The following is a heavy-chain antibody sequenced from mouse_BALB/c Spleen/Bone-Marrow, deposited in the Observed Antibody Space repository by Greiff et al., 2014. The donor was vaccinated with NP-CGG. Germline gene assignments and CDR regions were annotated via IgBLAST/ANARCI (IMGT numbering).Heavy chain of an antibody. J-gene: IGHJ4*01. CDR2: IWAGGTT. CDR3: ARALYYYGSSYYAMDY. Sequence: VKLMESGPGLVAPSQSLSIACTVSGFSLTSYGVHWVRQPPGKGLEWLGAIWAGGTTDYNSALMSRLSIRKDNSKSQVFLKMNSLQSDDTAMYYCARALYYYGSSYYAMDYWGQGTSVIVSS. D-gene: IGHD1-1*01. V-gene: IGHV2-9*02. CDR1: GFSLTSYG.